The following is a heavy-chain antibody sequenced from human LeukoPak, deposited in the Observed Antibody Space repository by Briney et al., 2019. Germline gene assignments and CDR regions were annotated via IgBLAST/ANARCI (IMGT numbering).Heavy chain of an antibody. J-gene: IGHJ4*02. D-gene: IGHD4-17*01. CDR3: VLRTLGY. V-gene: IGHV3-43*02. CDR2: ISGDGGST. Sequence: GGSLRLSCAASGFTFDDCAMHWVRQAPGKGLEWVSLISGDGGSTYYANSVKGRFTISRDNSKNSLYLQMNSLRTEDTALYYCVLRTLGYWGQGTLVTVSS. CDR1: GFTFDDCA.